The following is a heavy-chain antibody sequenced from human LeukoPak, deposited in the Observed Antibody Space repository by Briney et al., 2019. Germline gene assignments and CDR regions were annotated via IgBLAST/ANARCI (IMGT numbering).Heavy chain of an antibody. Sequence: GGSLRLSCAASGFTFSSYAMSWVRQAPGKGLEWVSSISSSSSYIYYADSVKGRFTISRDNAKNSLYLQMNSLRAEDTAVYYCARGSRAVTNYYMDVWGKGTTVTVSS. CDR3: ARGSRAVTNYYMDV. D-gene: IGHD4-11*01. J-gene: IGHJ6*03. CDR1: GFTFSSYA. V-gene: IGHV3-21*01. CDR2: ISSSSSYI.